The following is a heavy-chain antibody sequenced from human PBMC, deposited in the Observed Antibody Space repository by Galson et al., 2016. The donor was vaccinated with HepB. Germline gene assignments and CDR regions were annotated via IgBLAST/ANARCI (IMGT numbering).Heavy chain of an antibody. V-gene: IGHV3-48*02. Sequence: SLRLSCAASGFTFSSYGMNWVRQAPGKGLEWVSYISTSDSIIDYADSVKGRFTISRDNGKNSLYLQMNNLTDADTAVYYWARVEMFGLVLLVGMDVWGQGTTVTFS. CDR1: GFTFSSYG. D-gene: IGHD3-3*01. CDR2: ISTSDSII. J-gene: IGHJ6*02. CDR3: ARVEMFGLVLLVGMDV.